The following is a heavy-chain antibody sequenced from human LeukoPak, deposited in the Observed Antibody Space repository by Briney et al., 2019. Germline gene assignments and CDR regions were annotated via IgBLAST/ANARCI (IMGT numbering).Heavy chain of an antibody. Sequence: GGSLRLSCAASGFTFSSYAMSWVRQAPGKGLEWVSAISGSGGSTYYADSVKGRFTISRDSSKNTLYLQMNSLRAEDTAVYYCAKDQDRYGSGSGPFDYWGQGTLVTVSS. CDR3: AKDQDRYGSGSGPFDY. CDR2: ISGSGGST. CDR1: GFTFSSYA. D-gene: IGHD3-10*01. V-gene: IGHV3-23*01. J-gene: IGHJ4*02.